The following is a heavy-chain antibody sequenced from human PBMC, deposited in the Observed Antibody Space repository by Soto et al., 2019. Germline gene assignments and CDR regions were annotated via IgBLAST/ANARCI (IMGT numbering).Heavy chain of an antibody. J-gene: IGHJ6*03. Sequence: EVQQVESGGGLVQPGGSLELSCSASGVTFSNYWMHWLRQGPGKGLVWVSRIHGDGSRTNYADSVKGRFTISRDNANSTLFLQMNSLRVEDTGVYYGARGDSVNEFSYYYMDVWGKGTTVTVSS. CDR3: ARGDSVNEFSYYYMDV. V-gene: IGHV3-74*01. CDR1: GVTFSNYW. CDR2: IHGDGSRT. D-gene: IGHD1-1*01.